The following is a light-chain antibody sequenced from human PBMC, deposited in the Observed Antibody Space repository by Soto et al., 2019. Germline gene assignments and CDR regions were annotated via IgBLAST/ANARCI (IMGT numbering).Light chain of an antibody. J-gene: IGKJ1*01. CDR2: KAS. CDR1: QGISSY. V-gene: IGKV1-5*03. CDR3: QHYNSYSEA. Sequence: DIQMTQSPSTLSASVGDRVTITCRASQGISSYLAWYQQKPGKAPKLLTYKASTLKSGVPSRFSGSGSGTEFTLTISSLQPDDFATYYCQHYNSYSEAFGQGTKVDI.